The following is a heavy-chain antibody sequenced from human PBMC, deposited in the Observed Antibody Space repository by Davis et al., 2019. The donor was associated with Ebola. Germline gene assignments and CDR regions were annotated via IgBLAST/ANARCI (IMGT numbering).Heavy chain of an antibody. J-gene: IGHJ2*01. D-gene: IGHD6-19*01. CDR3: ARFNVLVGTSWYFDL. CDR1: GGSISGYY. CDR2: IHYSGST. Sequence: MPSETLSLTCTVSGGSISGYYWSWIRQPPGKGLESIGYIHYSGSTYYNSSLKSRVTISIDTSKNQFSQSLTSVTAADTAVYYCARFNVLVGTSWYFDLWGRGTLVTVSS. V-gene: IGHV4-59*08.